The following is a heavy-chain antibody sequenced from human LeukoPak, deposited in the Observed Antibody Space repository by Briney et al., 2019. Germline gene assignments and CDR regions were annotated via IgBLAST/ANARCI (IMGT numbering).Heavy chain of an antibody. CDR3: TRGELDY. J-gene: IGHJ4*02. CDR2: ISYDGSNK. Sequence: SGGSLRLPCAASGFTFSSYAMHWVRQAPGKGLEWVAVISYDGSNKYYADSVKGRFTISRDNSKNTLYLQMISLKTEDTAVYYCTRGELDYWGQGTLVTVSS. D-gene: IGHD3-16*01. CDR1: GFTFSSYA. V-gene: IGHV3-30*04.